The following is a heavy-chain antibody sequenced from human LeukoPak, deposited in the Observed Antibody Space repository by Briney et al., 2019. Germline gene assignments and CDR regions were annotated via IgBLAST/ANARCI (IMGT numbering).Heavy chain of an antibody. Sequence: GGSLRLSCAASGFTFSRSGMSWFRQAPWKELEWVSAISGSGGRTYYADSVGGRFAISRDNSRNTLYLKMNNLRPEDTAIYFCARDKGRITIAAPKDAFDVWGQGTTVTVRS. CDR2: ISGSGGRT. CDR1: GFTFSRSG. J-gene: IGHJ3*01. V-gene: IGHV3-23*01. D-gene: IGHD6-6*01. CDR3: ARDKGRITIAAPKDAFDV.